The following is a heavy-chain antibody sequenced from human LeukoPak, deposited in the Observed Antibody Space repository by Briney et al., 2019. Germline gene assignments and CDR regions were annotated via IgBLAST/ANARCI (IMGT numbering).Heavy chain of an antibody. CDR3: VKGRYYDFWSGYSLFDF. CDR2: ISGSGGST. J-gene: IGHJ4*02. D-gene: IGHD3-3*01. CDR1: GLTFTYYA. Sequence: TGGSLRLSCAASGLTFTYYAMTWVRQAPGKGLEWVSGISGSGGSTYYADSVKGRFTISRDNSKNTLYLQMNSLRAEDTAVYYCVKGRYYDFWSGYSLFDFWGQGTLVTVSS. V-gene: IGHV3-23*01.